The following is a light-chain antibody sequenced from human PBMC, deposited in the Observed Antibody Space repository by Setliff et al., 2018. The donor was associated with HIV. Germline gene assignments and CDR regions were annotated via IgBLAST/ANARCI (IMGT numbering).Light chain of an antibody. CDR2: EVS. J-gene: IGLJ1*01. CDR1: SSDVGGYNY. Sequence: LTQPASVSGSPGQSITISCTGTSSDVGGYNYVSWYQQHPGKAPKLMIYEVSNRPSGVSNRFSGSKSGNTASLTISGLQAEDGADYYCSSYTSSSTPYVFGTGTKVTVL. CDR3: SSYTSSSTPYV. V-gene: IGLV2-14*01.